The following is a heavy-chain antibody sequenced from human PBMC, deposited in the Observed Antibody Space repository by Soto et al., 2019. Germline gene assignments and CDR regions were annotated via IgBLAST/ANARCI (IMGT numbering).Heavy chain of an antibody. V-gene: IGHV1-18*01. J-gene: IGHJ4*02. CDR2: TSIYNGNT. Sequence: RASVKVSCKASGYTFYSYDITWVRQAPGQGLEWMGTTSIYNGNTNFAQNLQGRVTMTIDKSTATAYMELNSLTSDDTAVYYCARARATVTTERALGYWGQGTLVTVSS. CDR3: ARARATVTTERALGY. D-gene: IGHD4-17*01. CDR1: GYTFYSYD.